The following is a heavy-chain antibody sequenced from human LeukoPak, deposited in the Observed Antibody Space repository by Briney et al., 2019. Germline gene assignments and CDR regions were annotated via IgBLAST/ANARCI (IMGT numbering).Heavy chain of an antibody. CDR1: GGSFSGYY. CDR3: ARQRGGLWFGAFDY. V-gene: IGHV4-34*01. Sequence: SETLSLTCAVYGGSFSGYYWSWIRQPPGKGLEWIGEINHSGSTNCNPSLKSRVTISVDTSKNQFSLKLSSVTAADTAVYYCARQRGGLWFGAFDYWGQGTLVTVSS. D-gene: IGHD3-10*01. J-gene: IGHJ4*02. CDR2: INHSGST.